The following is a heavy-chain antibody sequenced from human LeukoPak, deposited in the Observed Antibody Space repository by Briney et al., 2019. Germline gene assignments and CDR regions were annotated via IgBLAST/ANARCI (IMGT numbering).Heavy chain of an antibody. Sequence: GGSLRLSCAASGFTFSSYGMSWVRQAPGKGLEWVSAISGSGGSTYYADSVKGRFTISRDNSKNTLYLQMNSLRAEDTAVYYCARVWDRKISTHPISTYDYVWGSYPHITGPFDYWGQGTLVTVSS. CDR3: ARVWDRKISTHPISTYDYVWGSYPHITGPFDY. CDR2: ISGSGGST. CDR1: GFTFSSYG. V-gene: IGHV3-23*01. J-gene: IGHJ4*02. D-gene: IGHD3-16*01.